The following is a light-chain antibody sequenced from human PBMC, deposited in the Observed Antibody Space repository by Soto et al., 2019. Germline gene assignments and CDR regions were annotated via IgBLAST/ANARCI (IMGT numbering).Light chain of an antibody. V-gene: IGKV3-15*01. Sequence: EIVMTQSPATLSLSPGERATLSCRASQSVSSNLAWYQQKPGQAPRLLIYGASTRATGVPARFSGSGSGTEFTLTISTLQSEDFATYYCQQLNSHPRTFGQGTKLEIK. CDR1: QSVSSN. CDR2: GAS. CDR3: QQLNSHPRT. J-gene: IGKJ2*01.